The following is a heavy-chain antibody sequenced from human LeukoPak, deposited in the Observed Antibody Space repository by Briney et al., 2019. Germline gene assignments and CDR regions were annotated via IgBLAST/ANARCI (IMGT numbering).Heavy chain of an antibody. J-gene: IGHJ5*02. CDR3: ANGQIGYSST. D-gene: IGHD6-13*01. Sequence: GGSLRLSCAASGFTFSDYYMNWIRQAPGKGLEWVSYISSSASTIYYADSVKGRFTISRDNAKKSLYLQMNSLRAEDTAVYYCANGQIGYSSTWGRGTLVTVSS. CDR2: ISSSASTI. CDR1: GFTFSDYY. V-gene: IGHV3-11*01.